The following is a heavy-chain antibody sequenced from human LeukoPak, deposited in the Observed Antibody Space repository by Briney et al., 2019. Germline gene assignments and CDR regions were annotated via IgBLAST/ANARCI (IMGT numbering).Heavy chain of an antibody. J-gene: IGHJ4*02. D-gene: IGHD1-26*01. Sequence: GRSLRLSCAASGFTFSSYAMHWVRQAPGKGLEWVAVISYDGSNKYYADSVKGRFTISRDNSKNTLYPQMNSLRAEDTAVYYCARDPDLSGSYFGFDYWGQGTLVTVSS. CDR1: GFTFSSYA. CDR3: ARDPDLSGSYFGFDY. V-gene: IGHV3-30-3*01. CDR2: ISYDGSNK.